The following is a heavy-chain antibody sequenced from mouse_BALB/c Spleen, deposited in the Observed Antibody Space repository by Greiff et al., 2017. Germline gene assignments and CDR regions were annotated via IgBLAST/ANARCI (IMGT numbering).Heavy chain of an antibody. V-gene: IGHV1S81*02. CDR1: GYTFTSDY. CDR2: INPSNGGT. D-gene: IGHD2-1*01. Sequence: QVQLKESGAGLVKPGASVKLSCKASGYTFTSDYMYWVKQRPGQGLEWIGEINPSNGGTNFNEKFKRKATLTVDKSSSTAYMQLSSLTSEDSAVYYCTRLRGNYRYYAMDYWGQGTSVTVSS. CDR3: TRLRGNYRYYAMDY. J-gene: IGHJ4*01.